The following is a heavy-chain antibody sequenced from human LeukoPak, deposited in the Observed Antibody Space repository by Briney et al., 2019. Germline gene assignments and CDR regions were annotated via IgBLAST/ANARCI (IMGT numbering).Heavy chain of an antibody. J-gene: IGHJ4*02. Sequence: GASVTVSCKASGYIFTDYYMHWVRQAPGQGFAWMGWINPNDCDTIYAKKFQGRVTRTRDKPIITSHMEVGSRRSDDTAVYYCARANLLYCIISTCLFDYRGEGTLDTVSS. CDR1: GYIFTDYY. D-gene: IGHD2/OR15-2a*01. V-gene: IGHV1-2*02. CDR2: INPNDCDT. CDR3: ARANLLYCIISTCLFDY.